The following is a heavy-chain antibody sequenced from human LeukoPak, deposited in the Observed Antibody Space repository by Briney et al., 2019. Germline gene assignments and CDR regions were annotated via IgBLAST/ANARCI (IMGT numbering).Heavy chain of an antibody. V-gene: IGHV3-69-1*01. Sequence: GGSLRLSCAASGFTFSDYYMSWIRQAPGKGLGWVSSISSSSYIYYADSVKGRFTISRDNAKNSLYLQMSSLRAEDTAVYYCARDTAIWKFDYWGQGTLVTVSS. CDR1: GFTFSDYY. CDR3: ARDTAIWKFDY. D-gene: IGHD5-18*01. CDR2: ISSSSYI. J-gene: IGHJ4*02.